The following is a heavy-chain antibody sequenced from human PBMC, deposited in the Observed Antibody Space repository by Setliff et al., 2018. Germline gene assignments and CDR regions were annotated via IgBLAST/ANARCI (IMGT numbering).Heavy chain of an antibody. CDR2: ISAYNSNT. CDR1: GYTFTSYG. J-gene: IGHJ4*02. V-gene: IGHV1-18*01. Sequence: GASVKVSCKASGYTFTSYGIGWVRQAPGQGLEWMGWISAYNSNTNYAQKFQGRVTMTTDTSTATAYMELRSLRFDDTAMYYCARDGVAVPGSQDYWGQGTLVTVSS. D-gene: IGHD6-19*01. CDR3: ARDGVAVPGSQDY.